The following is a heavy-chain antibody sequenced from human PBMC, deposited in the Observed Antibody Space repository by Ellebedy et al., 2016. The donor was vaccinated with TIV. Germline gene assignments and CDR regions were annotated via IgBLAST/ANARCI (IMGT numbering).Heavy chain of an antibody. CDR3: AREELGYCSGGSCYPLTNPPDY. J-gene: IGHJ4*02. CDR1: GFTFGSFA. CDR2: IPYDGSNK. Sequence: GESLKISCVASGFTFGSFALHWVRQAPGKGLEWVAVIPYDGSNKFYADSVKGRFTISRDNSKNTVYLQMNSLRAEDTAVYYCAREELGYCSGGSCYPLTNPPDYWGQGTLVTVSS. V-gene: IGHV3-30-3*01. D-gene: IGHD2-15*01.